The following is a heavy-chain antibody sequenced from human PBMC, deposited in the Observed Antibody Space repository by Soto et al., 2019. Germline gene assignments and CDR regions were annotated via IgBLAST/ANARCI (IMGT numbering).Heavy chain of an antibody. CDR2: INHSGST. J-gene: IGHJ6*02. Sequence: PPETLSLTCTLSGGSISSGGYYWSWIRQHQGKGPERIQSINHSGSTNYNPSLKSRVTISVDTSKNQFSLKLSSVTAADTAVYYCARGSKRGVTMVRGVISRVRAAGMDVWGQGTTVTVSS. D-gene: IGHD3-10*01. CDR3: ARGSKRGVTMVRGVISRVRAAGMDV. V-gene: IGHV4-31*03. CDR1: GGSISSGGYY.